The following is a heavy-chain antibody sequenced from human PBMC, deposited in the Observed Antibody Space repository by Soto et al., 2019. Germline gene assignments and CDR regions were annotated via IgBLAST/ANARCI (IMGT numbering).Heavy chain of an antibody. CDR3: AREWSISVAAAGY. V-gene: IGHV3-30-3*01. CDR1: GFTFSTYT. D-gene: IGHD2-21*01. J-gene: IGHJ4*02. Sequence: QVELVESGGGVVQPGRSLRLSCAASGFTFSTYTMHWVRQAPGKGLEWVAALSNNGINADYADSVKGRFTISRDNSKNTLFLQMNSLRAEDTAVYYWAREWSISVAAAGYWGQGTLVTVSS. CDR2: LSNNGINA.